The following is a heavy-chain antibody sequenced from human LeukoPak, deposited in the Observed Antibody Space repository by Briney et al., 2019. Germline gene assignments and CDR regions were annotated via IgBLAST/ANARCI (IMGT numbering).Heavy chain of an antibody. CDR3: ARMSGIQLWYYYFDS. CDR1: GDSVSSNSVA. D-gene: IGHD5-18*01. Sequence: PSQTLSLTCAISGDSVSSNSVAWNWIRQSPSRGLEWLGRTYYRSKWYTDYAVSVKSRIAINPDTSNNQFSLQLNSVTPEDTAVYYCARMSGIQLWYYYFDSWGQGTLVTVSS. CDR2: TYYRSKWYT. V-gene: IGHV6-1*01. J-gene: IGHJ4*02.